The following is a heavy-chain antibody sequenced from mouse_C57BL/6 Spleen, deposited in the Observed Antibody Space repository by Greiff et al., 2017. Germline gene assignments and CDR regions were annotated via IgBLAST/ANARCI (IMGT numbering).Heavy chain of an antibody. V-gene: IGHV5-16*01. CDR2: INYDGSST. CDR1: GFTFSDYY. J-gene: IGHJ1*03. D-gene: IGHD1-1*01. CDR3: ARALITTVVADWYFDV. Sequence: EVHLVESEGGLVQPGSSMKLSCTASGFTFSDYYMAWVRQVPEKGLEWVANINYDGSSTYYLDSLKSRFIISRDNAKNLLYLQMSSLKSEDTATYYCARALITTVVADWYFDVWGTGTTVTVSS.